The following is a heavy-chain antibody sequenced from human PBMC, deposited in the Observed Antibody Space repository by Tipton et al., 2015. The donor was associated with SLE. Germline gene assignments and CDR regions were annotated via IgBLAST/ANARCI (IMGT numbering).Heavy chain of an antibody. CDR1: GYSISSGYY. Sequence: TLSLTCAVSGYSISSGYYWGWIRQPPGQGLEWIGSIYHSGSTYYNPSLKSRVTISVDTSKNQFSLKLSSVTAADTAVYYCARGYGYQLLWHRVDYWGQGTLVTVSS. CDR3: ARGYGYQLLWHRVDY. CDR2: IYHSGST. J-gene: IGHJ4*02. D-gene: IGHD2-2*01. V-gene: IGHV4-38-2*01.